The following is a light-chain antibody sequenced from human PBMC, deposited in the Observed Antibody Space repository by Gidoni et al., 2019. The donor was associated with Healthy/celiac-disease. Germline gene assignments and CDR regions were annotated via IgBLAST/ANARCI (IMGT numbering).Light chain of an antibody. CDR2: AAS. J-gene: IGKJ1*01. CDR3: QQSYSTPPRT. CDR1: QSISSY. V-gene: IGKV1-39*01. Sequence: DIQMTQSPSSLSASVGDRVTITCRASQSISSYLNWYQQKPGKAPKLLIYAASSLHSGVPSRFSGSGSGTDFTLTISSLQPEDFATYYCQQSYSTPPRTFGQXTKVEIK.